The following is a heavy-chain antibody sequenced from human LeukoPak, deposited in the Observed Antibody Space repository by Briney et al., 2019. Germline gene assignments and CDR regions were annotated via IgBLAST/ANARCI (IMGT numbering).Heavy chain of an antibody. CDR1: GFTFSSYA. Sequence: QPGGSLRLSCAASGFTFSSYATSWVRQAPGKGLEWVSAISGSGGSTYYADSVKGRFTISRDNSKNTLYLQMNSLRAEDTAVYYCAKAYGSGSRPFPFDYWGQGTLVTVSS. CDR3: AKAYGSGSRPFPFDY. D-gene: IGHD3-10*01. J-gene: IGHJ4*02. CDR2: ISGSGGST. V-gene: IGHV3-23*01.